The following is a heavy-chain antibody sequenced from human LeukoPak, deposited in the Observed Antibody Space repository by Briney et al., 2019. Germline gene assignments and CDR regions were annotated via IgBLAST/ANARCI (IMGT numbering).Heavy chain of an antibody. CDR1: GYTFTDYA. CDR3: ARGGLWKPLVMDV. Sequence: ASVKVSCKASGYTFTDYALNWVRHAPGQGLEWMGWINTKSGDATYAQGFTGRFVFSSDTSVSTAFLQISSLKAEDTAMYYCARGGLWKPLVMDVWGKGTTVTVSS. J-gene: IGHJ6*03. V-gene: IGHV7-4-1*02. CDR2: INTKSGDA. D-gene: IGHD3/OR15-3a*01.